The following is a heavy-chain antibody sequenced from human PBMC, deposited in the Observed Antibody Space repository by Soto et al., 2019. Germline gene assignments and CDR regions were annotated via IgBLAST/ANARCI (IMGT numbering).Heavy chain of an antibody. J-gene: IGHJ4*02. Sequence: QITLKESGPTLVKPTQTLTLTCTFSGFSLSTSGVGVSWIRQPPGKALEWLALIYWNDDKRYSPSLKSRLTINKDTSKNQVVLTMTNMDPVDTATYYCAHSASTYYYDSSFDYWGQGTLVTVSS. V-gene: IGHV2-5*01. CDR3: AHSASTYYYDSSFDY. D-gene: IGHD3-22*01. CDR1: GFSLSTSGVG. CDR2: IYWNDDK.